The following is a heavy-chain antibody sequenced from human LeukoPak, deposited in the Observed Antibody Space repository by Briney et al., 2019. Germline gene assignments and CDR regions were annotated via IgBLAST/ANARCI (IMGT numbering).Heavy chain of an antibody. J-gene: IGHJ5*02. CDR3: AAYSGWPVPGFDP. V-gene: IGHV4-39*01. Sequence: PSETLSLTCTVSGGSISSSSYYWGWIRQPPGKGLEWIGSIYYSGSTYYNPSPKSRVTISVDTSKNQFSLKLSSVTAADTAVYYCAAYSGWPVPGFDPWGQGTLVTVSS. CDR1: GGSISSSSYY. D-gene: IGHD6-19*01. CDR2: IYYSGST.